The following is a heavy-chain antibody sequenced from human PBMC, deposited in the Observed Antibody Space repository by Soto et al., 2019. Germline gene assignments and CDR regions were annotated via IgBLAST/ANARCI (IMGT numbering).Heavy chain of an antibody. CDR3: ARDLPEMAATKVIYGMDV. J-gene: IGHJ6*02. Sequence: ASVKVSCKASGYTFTSYGISWVRQAPGQGLEWMGGIIPIFGTADYAQKFQGRVTITADESTSTAYMELSSLRSEDTAVYYCARDLPEMAATKVIYGMDVWGQGTTVTVSS. V-gene: IGHV1-69*13. D-gene: IGHD6-19*01. CDR1: GYTFTSYG. CDR2: IIPIFGTA.